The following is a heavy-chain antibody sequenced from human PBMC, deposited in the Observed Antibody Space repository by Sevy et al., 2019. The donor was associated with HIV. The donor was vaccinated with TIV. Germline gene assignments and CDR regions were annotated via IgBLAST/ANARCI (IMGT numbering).Heavy chain of an antibody. D-gene: IGHD5-12*01. Sequence: ASVKVSCKPSGYTFTSFGFTWVRQAPGQGLEWVGSINTYNSNTYYAQRLQGRLSMTTDTSTSTAYMELRSLRSDDTAVYFCGSWDMATSSDAFDFWGQGTMVTVSS. CDR1: GYTFTSFG. V-gene: IGHV1-18*01. CDR2: INTYNSNT. CDR3: GSWDMATSSDAFDF. J-gene: IGHJ3*01.